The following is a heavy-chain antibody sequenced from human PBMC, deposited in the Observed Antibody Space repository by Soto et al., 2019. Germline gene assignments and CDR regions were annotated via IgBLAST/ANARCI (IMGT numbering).Heavy chain of an antibody. V-gene: IGHV1-8*02. J-gene: IGHJ6*03. D-gene: IGHD6-6*01. CDR2: MNPNSGNT. CDR1: GYTFTSYG. Sequence: ASVKVSCKASGYTFTSYGISWVRQAPGQGLEWMGWMNPNSGNTGYAQKFQGRVTMTRNTSISTAYMELSSLRSDDTAVYYCARGSPRYYYYMDVWGKGTTVTVSS. CDR3: ARGSPRYYYYMDV.